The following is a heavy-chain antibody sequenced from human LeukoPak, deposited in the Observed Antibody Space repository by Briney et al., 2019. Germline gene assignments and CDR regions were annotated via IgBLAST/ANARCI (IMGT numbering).Heavy chain of an antibody. CDR2: IYYSGST. V-gene: IGHV4-59*01. Sequence: PSETLSLTCTVSGGSISSYYWSWIRQPPGKRLEWIGYIYYSGSTYYNPSLKSRVTISVDTSKNQFSLRLSSVTAADTAVYYCARGRSWFDPWGQGTLVTVSS. J-gene: IGHJ5*02. CDR1: GGSISSYY. CDR3: ARGRSWFDP.